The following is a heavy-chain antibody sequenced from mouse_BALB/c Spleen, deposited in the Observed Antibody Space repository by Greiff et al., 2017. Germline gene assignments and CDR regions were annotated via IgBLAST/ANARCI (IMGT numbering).Heavy chain of an antibody. V-gene: IGHV2-5-1*01. J-gene: IGHJ4*01. Sequence: QVQLKQSGPSLVQPSQSLSITCTVSGFSLTSYGVHWVRQSPGKGLEWLGVIWRGGSTDYNAAFMSRLSITKDNSKSQVFFKMNSLQADDTAIYYCAKIHYYVYDAMDYWGQGTSVTVSS. D-gene: IGHD1-2*01. CDR2: IWRGGST. CDR3: AKIHYYVYDAMDY. CDR1: GFSLTSYG.